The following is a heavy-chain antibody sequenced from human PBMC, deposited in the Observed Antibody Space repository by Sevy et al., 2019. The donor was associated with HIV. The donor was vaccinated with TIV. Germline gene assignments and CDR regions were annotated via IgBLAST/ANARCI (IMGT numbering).Heavy chain of an antibody. Sequence: ASVKVSCKASGGTFSSYAISWVRQAPGQGLEWMGGIIPIFGTANYAQKFQGRVTITADESTSTAYMELGSLRSEDTAVYYCAGLAPLGYCSGGSCYDWDYFDYWGQGTLVTVSS. D-gene: IGHD2-15*01. CDR1: GGTFSSYA. CDR3: AGLAPLGYCSGGSCYDWDYFDY. V-gene: IGHV1-69*13. CDR2: IIPIFGTA. J-gene: IGHJ4*02.